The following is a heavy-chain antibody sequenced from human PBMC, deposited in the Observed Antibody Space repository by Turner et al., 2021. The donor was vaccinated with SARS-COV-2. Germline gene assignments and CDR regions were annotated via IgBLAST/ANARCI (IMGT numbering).Heavy chain of an antibody. V-gene: IGHV3-21*01. D-gene: IGHD3-22*01. CDR1: GFTFSSYT. J-gene: IGHJ5*02. Sequence: EVQLVESGGGLVKPGGSLRLSCAASGFTFSSYTMYWVCQAPGKGLEWVSSISSSSSYIYYADSVKGRFTISRDNAKNSLYLQMNSLRAEDTAVYYCARGTYYYDSSVYSGTNWFDPWGQGTLVTVSS. CDR3: ARGTYYYDSSVYSGTNWFDP. CDR2: ISSSSSYI.